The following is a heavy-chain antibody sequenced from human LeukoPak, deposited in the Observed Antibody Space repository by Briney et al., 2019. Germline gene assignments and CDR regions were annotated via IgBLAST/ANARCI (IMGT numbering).Heavy chain of an antibody. CDR1: GFSFSASG. J-gene: IGHJ4*02. CDR2: IQSHGRNE. D-gene: IGHD6-19*01. CDR3: AKVTKTMAGFVFDF. Sequence: GGSLRVSCAASGFSFSASGMHWIRQPPGKGLEWVAFIQSHGRNEYYADSLKGRFNISRDNSKNTVHLKMNSLRVEDAAVYYCAKVTKTMAGFVFDFWGQGTLVTVSS. V-gene: IGHV3-30*02.